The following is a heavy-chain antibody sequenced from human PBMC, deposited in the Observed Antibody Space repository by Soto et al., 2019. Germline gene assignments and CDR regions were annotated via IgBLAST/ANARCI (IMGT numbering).Heavy chain of an antibody. D-gene: IGHD6-13*01. V-gene: IGHV1-69*01. CDR3: ARPRTPHSTNYYFDY. CDR1: GGTFSSYA. CDR2: IIPICGTA. J-gene: IGHJ4*02. Sequence: QVLLVQSGAEVKKPGSSVKVSCKASGGTFSSYAISWVRQAPGQGLEWMGGIIPICGTANYAQKFQGRVTITADESTRTAYKGLSSLRSEDTAVYYCARPRTPHSTNYYFDYWGQGNLVTVSS.